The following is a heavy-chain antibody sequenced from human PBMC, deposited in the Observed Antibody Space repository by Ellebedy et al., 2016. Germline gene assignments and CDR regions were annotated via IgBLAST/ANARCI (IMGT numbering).Heavy chain of an antibody. CDR2: INYNGGST. Sequence: GGSLRLSXAASGFIFADYGMNWVRQVPGKGLEWVSSINYNGGSTAYSDSVRGRFTISRDKAKNSLYLQMNSLRVEDTALYYCTKDSSPGGADYWGPGTLVTVSS. J-gene: IGHJ4*02. V-gene: IGHV3-20*03. CDR3: TKDSSPGGADY. CDR1: GFIFADYG. D-gene: IGHD3-16*01.